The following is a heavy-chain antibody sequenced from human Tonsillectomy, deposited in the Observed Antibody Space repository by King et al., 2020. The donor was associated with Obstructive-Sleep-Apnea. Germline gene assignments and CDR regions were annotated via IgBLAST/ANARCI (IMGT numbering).Heavy chain of an antibody. J-gene: IGHJ4*02. CDR2: IYHSGST. D-gene: IGHD1-1*01. Sequence: QLQESGSGLVKPSQTLFLTCAVSGGSISSGGYSWSWIRQPPGKGLEWIGYIYHSGSTYYNPALKSRVTISVDRSKNQFSLKLSSVTAADTAVYYCAREGIRTNTFDYWGQGTLVTVSS. V-gene: IGHV4-30-2*01. CDR1: GGSISSGGYS. CDR3: AREGIRTNTFDY.